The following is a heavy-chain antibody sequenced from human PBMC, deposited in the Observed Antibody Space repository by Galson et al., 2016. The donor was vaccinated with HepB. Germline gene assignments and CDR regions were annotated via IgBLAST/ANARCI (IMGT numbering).Heavy chain of an antibody. CDR2: IDPTDSHT. Sequence: QSGADVKESGESLRISCEGSGYSFTTFWINWVRQMPGKGLEWMGKIDPTDSHTISSPSFQGHVTISVDKSISTVYLQWSSLRASDSAIYYCARVRPLAGYGMDLWGQGTTVTVSS. V-gene: IGHV5-10-1*01. D-gene: IGHD1-1*01. CDR1: GYSFTTFW. CDR3: ARVRPLAGYGMDL. J-gene: IGHJ6*02.